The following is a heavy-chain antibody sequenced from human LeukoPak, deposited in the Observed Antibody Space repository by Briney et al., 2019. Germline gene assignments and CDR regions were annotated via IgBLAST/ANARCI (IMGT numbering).Heavy chain of an antibody. CDR1: GFTFSDYY. D-gene: IGHD2-2*01. CDR2: ISSSGITI. CDR3: ARGEVVPLGYCSSTSCCAIDP. V-gene: IGHV3-11*01. Sequence: SGGSLRLSCAASGFTFSDYYTSWIRQAPGKGLEWVSYISSSGITIYYADSVKGRFTISRDNAKNSMYLQMNSLRAEDTAVYYCARGEVVPLGYCSSTSCCAIDPWGQGTLVTVSS. J-gene: IGHJ5*02.